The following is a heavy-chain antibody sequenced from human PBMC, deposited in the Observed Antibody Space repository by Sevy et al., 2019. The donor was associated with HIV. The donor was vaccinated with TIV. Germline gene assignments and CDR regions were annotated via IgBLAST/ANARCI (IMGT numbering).Heavy chain of an antibody. D-gene: IGHD4-4*01. CDR3: ARQGATLTTLYAFHI. J-gene: IGHJ3*02. CDR2: FYYGSGTT. CDR1: GGSISDHY. V-gene: IGHV4-59*08. Sequence: SETLSLTCTVSGGSISDHYWSWIRQPPGKGLEWIGYFYYGSGTTNYNPSLKSRVTISIDTSKNRFSLKGSSVTAADTAVYYCARQGATLTTLYAFHIWGQGTMVTVSS.